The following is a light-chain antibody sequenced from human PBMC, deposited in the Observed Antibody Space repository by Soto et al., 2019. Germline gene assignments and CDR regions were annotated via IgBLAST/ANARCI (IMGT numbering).Light chain of an antibody. V-gene: IGLV2-14*01. Sequence: QSALTQPASVSGSPGQSITISCTGTSSDVGGSNYVSWYQHYPDKAPKLMIYDVSSRSSGVSNRFSGSKSGNAASLTISGLQAEDEADYYCSSYTSISTYVFGSGTKLTVL. CDR1: SSDVGGSNY. CDR2: DVS. J-gene: IGLJ1*01. CDR3: SSYTSISTYV.